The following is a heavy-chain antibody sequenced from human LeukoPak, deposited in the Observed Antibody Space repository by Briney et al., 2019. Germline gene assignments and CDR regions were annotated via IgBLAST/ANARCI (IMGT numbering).Heavy chain of an antibody. CDR1: GFTFSSYG. CDR3: AKDREGLRYFDWLLYY. J-gene: IGHJ4*02. D-gene: IGHD3-9*01. V-gene: IGHV3-23*01. Sequence: GGSLRLSCAASGFTFSSYGMSWVRQAPGKGLEWVSAISGSGGSTYYADSVEGRFTISRDNSKNTLYLQMNSLRAEDTAVYYCAKDREGLRYFDWLLYYWGQGTLVTVSS. CDR2: ISGSGGST.